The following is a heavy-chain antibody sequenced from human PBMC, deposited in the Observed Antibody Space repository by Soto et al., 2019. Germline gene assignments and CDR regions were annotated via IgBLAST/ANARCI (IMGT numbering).Heavy chain of an antibody. Sequence: VQLVESGGGLVKPGGSLRLSCAVSGFSFSNYGMNWVRQAPGKGLEWVSSISSSSSYISYADSVKGRFTISRDNAKNSVYMQMNSLRAEDTAVYSCAGSDCTSTSCYVVWFDPWGQGTLVTVSS. CDR2: ISSSSSYI. V-gene: IGHV3-21*01. J-gene: IGHJ5*02. CDR3: AGSDCTSTSCYVVWFDP. CDR1: GFSFSNYG. D-gene: IGHD2-2*01.